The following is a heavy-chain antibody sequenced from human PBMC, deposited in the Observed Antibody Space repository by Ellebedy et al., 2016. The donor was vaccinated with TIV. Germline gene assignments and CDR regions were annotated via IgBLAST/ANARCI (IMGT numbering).Heavy chain of an antibody. CDR1: GFTFSTYG. Sequence: GESLKISXAASGFTFSTYGMHWVRQAPGKGLEWVAVISYDGSNKYYADSVKGRFTISRDNSKNTLYLQMNSLRAEDTAVYYCASLSPIPPFDYWGQGTLVTVSS. V-gene: IGHV3-30*03. J-gene: IGHJ4*02. D-gene: IGHD2-21*01. CDR2: ISYDGSNK. CDR3: ASLSPIPPFDY.